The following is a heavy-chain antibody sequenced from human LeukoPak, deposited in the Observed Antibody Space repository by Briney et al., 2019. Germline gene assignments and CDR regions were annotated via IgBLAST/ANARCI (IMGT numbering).Heavy chain of an antibody. CDR2: INSDGSST. J-gene: IGHJ6*02. V-gene: IGHV3-74*01. CDR3: ARDDSSWYYYYYGMDV. CDR1: GFTFDDYA. Sequence: GGSLRLSCAASGFTFDDYAMHWVRQAPGKGLVWVSRINSDGSSTSYADSVKGRFTISRDNAKNTLYLQMNSLRAEDTAVYYCARDDSSWYYYYYGMDVWGQGTTVTVSS. D-gene: IGHD6-13*01.